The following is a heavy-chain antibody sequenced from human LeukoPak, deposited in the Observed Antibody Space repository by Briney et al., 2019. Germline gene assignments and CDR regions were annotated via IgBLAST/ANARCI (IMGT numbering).Heavy chain of an antibody. CDR2: INHSGST. D-gene: IGHD6-6*01. CDR1: GGSISSGGYY. CDR3: ARLRRQLPFDY. J-gene: IGHJ4*02. V-gene: IGHV4-31*03. Sequence: SQTLSLTCTVSGGSISSGGYYWSCIRQHPGKGLEWIGEINHSGSTNYNPSLKSRVTISVDTSKNQFSLKLSSVTAADTAVYYCARLRRQLPFDYWGQGTLVTVSS.